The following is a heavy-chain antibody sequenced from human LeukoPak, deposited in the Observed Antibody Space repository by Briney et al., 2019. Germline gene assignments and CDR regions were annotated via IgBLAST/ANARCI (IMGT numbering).Heavy chain of an antibody. V-gene: IGHV1-2*02. D-gene: IGHD3-3*01. CDR3: ARLAYDFWSGYHVY. CDR2: INPNSGGT. CDR1: GYTFTGYY. Sequence: ASVKVSCKASGYTFTGYYMHWVRQAPGQGLEWMGWINPNSGGTNYAQKFQGRVTMTRDTSISTAYMELSRLRSDDTAVYYCARLAYDFWSGYHVYWGQGTLVTVSS. J-gene: IGHJ4*02.